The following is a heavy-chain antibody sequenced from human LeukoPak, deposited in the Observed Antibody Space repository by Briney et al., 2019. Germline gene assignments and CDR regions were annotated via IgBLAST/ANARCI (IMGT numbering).Heavy chain of an antibody. D-gene: IGHD1-26*01. V-gene: IGHV4-30-2*01. CDR2: IYHSGST. J-gene: IGHJ3*02. Sequence: SETLSLTCTVSGGSISSGGYYWSWIRQPPGKGREWIEYIYHSGSTYYNPSLKSRVTISVDRSKNQFSLKLSSVTAADTAVYYCARTGGSYYHEAFDIWGQGTMVTVSS. CDR1: GGSISSGGYY. CDR3: ARTGGSYYHEAFDI.